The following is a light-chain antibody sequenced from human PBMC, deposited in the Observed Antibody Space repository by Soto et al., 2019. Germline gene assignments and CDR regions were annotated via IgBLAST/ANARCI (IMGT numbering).Light chain of an antibody. CDR2: GAS. J-gene: IGKJ1*01. V-gene: IGKV1-9*01. CDR1: QGITSY. CDR3: QQYSTYTPRT. Sequence: IQLTQSPSSLSSSVGDSVTITCRASQGITSYLAWYQKKPGKAPNLLIYGASTLQSGVPSRFGGSGSGTELTLTISSLQPDDFANYYCQQYSTYTPRTFGQGTKVDIK.